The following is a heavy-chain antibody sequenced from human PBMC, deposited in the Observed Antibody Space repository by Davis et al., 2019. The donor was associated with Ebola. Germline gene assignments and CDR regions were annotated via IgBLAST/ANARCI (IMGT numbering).Heavy chain of an antibody. J-gene: IGHJ5*02. Sequence: GESLKISCAASGFTVSSYYMSWVRQAPGKGLEWVSVIYIGGSTYYADSVKGRFTISRDNAKNSLYLQMNSLRAEDTALYYCARVNTVTGYSRFDPWGQGTLVTVSS. V-gene: IGHV3-53*01. CDR1: GFTVSSYY. CDR2: IYIGGST. D-gene: IGHD3-9*01. CDR3: ARVNTVTGYSRFDP.